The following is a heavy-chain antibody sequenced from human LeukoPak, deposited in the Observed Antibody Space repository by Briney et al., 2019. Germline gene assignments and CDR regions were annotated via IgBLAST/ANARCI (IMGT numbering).Heavy chain of an antibody. Sequence: GGSLRLSCAASGFTFSSYAMSWVRQAPGKGLEWVSVIYSGGSTYYADSVKGRFTISRDNSKNTLYLQMNSLRAEDTAVYYCARGPPPPWFGELYDYWGQGTLVTVSS. D-gene: IGHD3-10*01. CDR3: ARGPPPPWFGELYDY. CDR1: GFTFSSYA. V-gene: IGHV3-66*01. J-gene: IGHJ4*02. CDR2: IYSGGST.